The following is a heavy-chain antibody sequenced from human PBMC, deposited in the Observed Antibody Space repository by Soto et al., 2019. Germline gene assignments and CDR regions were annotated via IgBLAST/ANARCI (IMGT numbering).Heavy chain of an antibody. D-gene: IGHD3-22*01. CDR2: IFTFNGDT. CDR3: ARDRRRVCDSSNYFDPLDM. J-gene: IGHJ3*02. CDR1: GYSFTSYG. Sequence: QVQLVQSGGEVKKPGASVKVSCSASGYSFTSYGINWVRQAPGQRPEWMGWIFTFNGDTNYAQKFEGRVTMTADTSTGTTHMELRSLRSDDTAVYYCARDRRRVCDSSNYFDPLDMWGQGTMVTVS. V-gene: IGHV1-18*01.